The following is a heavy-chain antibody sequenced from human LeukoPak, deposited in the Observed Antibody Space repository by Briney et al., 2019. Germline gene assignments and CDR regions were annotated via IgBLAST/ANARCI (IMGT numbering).Heavy chain of an antibody. Sequence: GGSLRLSCAASGFTVSSNYMHWVRQPPGKGLEWVTLLAYDGTNKQYADSVKGRFTISRDNSQNTVDLQMDSLRAEDTAVYYCARGGPLGDTNRFDFWGQGILVTVSS. CDR3: ARGGPLGDTNRFDF. CDR2: LAYDGTNK. D-gene: IGHD1-14*01. J-gene: IGHJ4*02. CDR1: GFTVSSNY. V-gene: IGHV3-33*08.